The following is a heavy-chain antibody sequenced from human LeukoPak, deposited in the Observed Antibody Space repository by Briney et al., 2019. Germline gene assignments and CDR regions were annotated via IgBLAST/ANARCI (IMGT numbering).Heavy chain of an antibody. CDR2: IYSGGST. CDR1: GFTVSSNY. J-gene: IGHJ4*02. V-gene: IGHV3-66*02. CDR3: ARDLLAAAVDY. Sequence: HPGGSLRLSCAASGFTVSSNYMSWVRQAPGKGLEWVSVIYSGGSTYYADSVKGRFTISRDNSKNTLYLQMNSLRAEDTAVYYCARDLLAAAVDYWGLGTLVTVSS. D-gene: IGHD6-13*01.